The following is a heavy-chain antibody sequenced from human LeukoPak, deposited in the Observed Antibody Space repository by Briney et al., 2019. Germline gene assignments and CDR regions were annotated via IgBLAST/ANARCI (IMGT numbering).Heavy chain of an antibody. Sequence: LPGGSLRLSCAASGFTFSSSAMHWVRQAPGKGLEWVAIISYDGSNKYCADSVKGRFTISRDNSRNTLYLQMNSLRAEDTAVYYCARDRSSSWYYLDFDYWGQGTLVTVSS. CDR2: ISYDGSNK. CDR1: GFTFSSSA. V-gene: IGHV3-30-3*01. D-gene: IGHD6-13*01. CDR3: ARDRSSSWYYLDFDY. J-gene: IGHJ4*02.